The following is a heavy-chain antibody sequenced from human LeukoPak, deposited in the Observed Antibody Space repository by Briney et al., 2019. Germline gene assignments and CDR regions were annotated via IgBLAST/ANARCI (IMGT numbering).Heavy chain of an antibody. CDR1: GFTLDDYG. D-gene: IGHD3-10*01. J-gene: IGHJ4*02. Sequence: GGSLRLPCEASGFTLDDYGMSWVRQPPGKGLEWVSGINRNGGSTDYADSVKGRFTISRDDAKNSHFLQMNSLRAEDTAVYYCAKDYYGSGSYYNVLAYWGQGTLVSVSS. CDR3: AKDYYGSGSYYNVLAY. V-gene: IGHV3-20*04. CDR2: INRNGGST.